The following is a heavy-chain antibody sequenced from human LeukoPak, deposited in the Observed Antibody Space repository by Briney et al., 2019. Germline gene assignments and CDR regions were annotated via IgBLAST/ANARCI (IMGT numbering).Heavy chain of an antibody. D-gene: IGHD3-10*01. Sequence: GESLKISCKASGYSFTTYWIGWERQMPGKSLEWMGIIYPGDSDTRYSPSFQGQVTISVDKSISTAYLQWSSLKASDTAMYYCARQKRSYPADFRHWGQGTLVTVSS. V-gene: IGHV5-51*01. J-gene: IGHJ1*01. CDR1: GYSFTTYW. CDR2: IYPGDSDT. CDR3: ARQKRSYPADFRH.